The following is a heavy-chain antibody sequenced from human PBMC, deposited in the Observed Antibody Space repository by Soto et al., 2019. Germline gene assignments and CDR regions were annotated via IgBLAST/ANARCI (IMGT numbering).Heavy chain of an antibody. D-gene: IGHD6-13*01. J-gene: IGHJ4*02. V-gene: IGHV3-21*01. Sequence: EVQLVESGGGLVKPGGSLRLSCAASGFSFSTYSMNWVRQAPGKGLEWVSSITISDNYMYYADSVKGRFTISRDNAKNSLYRQMNSLRADDTAMYYCARASIVAAGLGPFDNWGQGTLVTVSS. CDR2: ITISDNYM. CDR1: GFSFSTYS. CDR3: ARASIVAAGLGPFDN.